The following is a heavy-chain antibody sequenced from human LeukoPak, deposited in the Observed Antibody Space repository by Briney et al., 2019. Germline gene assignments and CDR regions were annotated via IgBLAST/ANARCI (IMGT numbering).Heavy chain of an antibody. CDR1: GFTFRSYV. Sequence: GGSLRLSCAASGFTFRSYVMSWVRLAPGKGLEWVSGLNTDGAWIYYADSVKGRFTISRDNSENTLYLQMNSLRVEDTAIYYCAKPTPPFSRGSCTSAFKSGGKGTLVTVSS. CDR2: LNTDGAWI. V-gene: IGHV3-23*01. D-gene: IGHD2-15*01. CDR3: AKPTPPFSRGSCTSAFKS. J-gene: IGHJ4*02.